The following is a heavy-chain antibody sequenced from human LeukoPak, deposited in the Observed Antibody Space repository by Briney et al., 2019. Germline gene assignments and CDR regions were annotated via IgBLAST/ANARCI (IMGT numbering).Heavy chain of an antibody. CDR2: ISSYSSYI. CDR3: ARDRSNGDYAFDY. Sequence: PGGSLRLSCAASEFTFSSYDMNWVRQAPGKGLEWVSSISSYSSYIYYADSVKGQFTISRDNAKNSLYLQMNRLRAEDTAVYYCARDRSNGDYAFDYWGQGALVTVSS. CDR1: EFTFSSYD. V-gene: IGHV3-21*01. J-gene: IGHJ4*02. D-gene: IGHD4-17*01.